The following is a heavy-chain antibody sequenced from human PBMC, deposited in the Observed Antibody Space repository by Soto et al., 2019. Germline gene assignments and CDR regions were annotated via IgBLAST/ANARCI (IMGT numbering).Heavy chain of an antibody. Sequence: QVQLVQSGAEVKKPGSSVKVSCKSAGGTFSTYAISWVRQAPGQGLEWMRGIIPIFGTANYAQKFQGRVTITADESTTTAYMELISLRSEDTAVYYCARYEMVVATGSRTWHYYYGMDFWGQWTPVTVSS. CDR2: IIPIFGTA. CDR3: ARYEMVVATGSRTWHYYYGMDF. CDR1: GGTFSTYA. J-gene: IGHJ6*02. V-gene: IGHV1-69*12. D-gene: IGHD2-15*01.